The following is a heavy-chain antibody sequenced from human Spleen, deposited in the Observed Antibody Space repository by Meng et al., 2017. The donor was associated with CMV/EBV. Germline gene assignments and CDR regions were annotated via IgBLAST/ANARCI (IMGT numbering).Heavy chain of an antibody. CDR2: ISYDGTNK. CDR1: GFTFSSYA. J-gene: IGHJ4*02. CDR3: AREVTSYIGDCRSTTCYDYYFDY. D-gene: IGHD2-2*01. Sequence: GGSLRLSCATSGFTFSSYAMHWVRQAPGKGLEWVAVISYDGTNKYYADSVKGRFTISRDNSQNTLYLQMNSLRAEDTAVYYCAREVTSYIGDCRSTTCYDYYFDYWGQGTLVTVSS. V-gene: IGHV3-30*03.